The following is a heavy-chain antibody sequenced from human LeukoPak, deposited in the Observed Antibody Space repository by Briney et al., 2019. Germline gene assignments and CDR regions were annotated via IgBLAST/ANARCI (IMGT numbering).Heavy chain of an antibody. CDR1: RDSITSPCYF. J-gene: IGHJ5*02. CDR3: ARAGYYDFWSGLNWFDP. V-gene: IGHV4-39*07. D-gene: IGHD3-3*01. CDR2: IYCTGIT. Sequence: SETLSLTCTVSRDSITSPCYFWGWIRQPPGKGLEWIGSIYCTGITYYNPSLKSRVTISIDTSKNQFSLNLGSVAAADTAVYYCARAGYYDFWSGLNWFDPWGQGTLVTVSS.